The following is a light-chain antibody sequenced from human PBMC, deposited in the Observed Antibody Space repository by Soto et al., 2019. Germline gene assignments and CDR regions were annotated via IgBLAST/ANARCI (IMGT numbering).Light chain of an antibody. CDR2: KAS. J-gene: IGKJ4*01. Sequence: DIQMTQSPSTLSASVGDRVTITCRASQSISSWLAWYQQKPGKAPKLLMYKASTLESGVPSRFSGSGSGTDSTLTISSLQPDDFATYYCQQYNSYSLTFGGGTKVEVK. CDR3: QQYNSYSLT. V-gene: IGKV1-5*03. CDR1: QSISSW.